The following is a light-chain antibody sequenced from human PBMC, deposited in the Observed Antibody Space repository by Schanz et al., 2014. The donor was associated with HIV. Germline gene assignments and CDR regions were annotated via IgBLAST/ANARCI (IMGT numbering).Light chain of an antibody. V-gene: IGLV2-23*01. J-gene: IGLJ2*01. CDR3: CSYAGSSTFV. CDR1: GSYNF. Sequence: QSALTQPASVSGSPGQSITISCTVGSYNFVSWYQQHPGKAPKLMIYEGSKRPSGVSNRFSGSKSGNTASLTISGLQAEDEADYYCCSYAGSSTFVFGGGTKLTVL. CDR2: EGS.